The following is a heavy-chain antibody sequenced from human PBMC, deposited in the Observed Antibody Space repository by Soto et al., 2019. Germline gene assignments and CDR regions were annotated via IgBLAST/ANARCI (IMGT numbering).Heavy chain of an antibody. CDR2: IYPGDSDT. V-gene: IGHV5-51*01. CDR1: GYSFTSYW. D-gene: IGHD5-12*01. CDR3: AIQPIKYPRDGYNSGYGMDV. J-gene: IGHJ6*02. Sequence: GESLKISCKGSGYSFTSYWIGWVRQMPGKGLEWMGIIYPGDSDTRYSPSFQGQVTISADKSISTAYLQWSSLKASDTAMYYCAIQPIKYPRDGYNSGYGMDVWGQGTTVTVSS.